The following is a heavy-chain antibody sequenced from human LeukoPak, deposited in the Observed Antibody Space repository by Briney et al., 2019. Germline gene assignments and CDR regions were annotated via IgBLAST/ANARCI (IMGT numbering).Heavy chain of an antibody. J-gene: IGHJ4*02. Sequence: ASVKVSCKASGFTFTSYGISWVGQAPGQRLEWMGWISAYDGNTNYAQKLQGRVTMTTDTSTSTAYMELRSLRSDDTAVYYCARVSGQLLSYSVYWGQGTLVTVSS. D-gene: IGHD2-2*01. CDR2: ISAYDGNT. CDR1: GFTFTSYG. V-gene: IGHV1-18*01. CDR3: ARVSGQLLSYSVY.